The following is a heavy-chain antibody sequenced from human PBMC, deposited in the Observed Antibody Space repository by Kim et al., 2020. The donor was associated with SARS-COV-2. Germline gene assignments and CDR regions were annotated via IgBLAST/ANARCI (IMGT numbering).Heavy chain of an antibody. Sequence: GGSLRLSCAASGFTFSNAWMSWVRQAPGKGLEWVGRIKSKTDGGTTDYAAPVKGRFTISRDDSKNTLYLQMNSLKTEDTAVYYCTTGLAMVRGVFHYWGQGTLVTVSS. CDR2: IKSKTDGGTT. CDR3: TTGLAMVRGVFHY. V-gene: IGHV3-15*01. CDR1: GFTFSNAW. D-gene: IGHD3-10*01. J-gene: IGHJ4*02.